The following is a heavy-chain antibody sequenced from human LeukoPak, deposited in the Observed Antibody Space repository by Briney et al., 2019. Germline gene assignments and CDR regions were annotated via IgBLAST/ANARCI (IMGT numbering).Heavy chain of an antibody. CDR3: ARAEVGAIFDF. D-gene: IGHD1-26*01. CDR1: GGSISSYY. CDR2: IYRSGST. V-gene: IGHV4-59*10. J-gene: IGHJ4*02. Sequence: NASETLSLTCAASGGSISSYYWSWIRQPAGKGLEWIGGIYRSGSTNYNASLKSRVTMSVDTSKNQFSLKLSSVTAADTAVYYCARAEVGAIFDFWGQGTLVTVSS.